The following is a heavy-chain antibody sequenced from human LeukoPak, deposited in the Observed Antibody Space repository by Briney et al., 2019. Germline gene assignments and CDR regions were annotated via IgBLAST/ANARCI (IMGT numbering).Heavy chain of an antibody. Sequence: GASVKVSCKASGGTFSSYAISWVRQAPGQGLEWMGWISAYNGNTNYAQKLQGRVTMTTDTSTSTAYMELRSLRSDDTAIYYCARDPHIVVVPAAIRGWFDPWGQGTLVTVSS. CDR1: GGTFSSYA. CDR3: ARDPHIVVVPAAIRGWFDP. D-gene: IGHD2-2*02. V-gene: IGHV1-18*01. J-gene: IGHJ5*02. CDR2: ISAYNGNT.